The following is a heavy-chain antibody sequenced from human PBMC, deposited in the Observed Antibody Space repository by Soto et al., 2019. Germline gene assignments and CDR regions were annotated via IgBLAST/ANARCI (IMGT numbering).Heavy chain of an antibody. CDR1: GGTFSTYT. CDR2: IIPLSGAA. J-gene: IGHJ6*02. CDR3: TRDLGGNHYYVMDV. Sequence: ASVKVSCKASGGTFSTYTISWVRQAPGQGLEWMGGIIPLSGAANYPQKFQGRVTITADESTGTAYMELSSLRSEDTAVYYCTRDLGGNHYYVMDVWGQGTTVTVSS. V-gene: IGHV1-69*13. D-gene: IGHD2-15*01.